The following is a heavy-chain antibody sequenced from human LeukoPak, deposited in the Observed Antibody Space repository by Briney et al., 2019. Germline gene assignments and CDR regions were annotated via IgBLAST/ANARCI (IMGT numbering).Heavy chain of an antibody. CDR3: AKERQAGGTPFDY. D-gene: IGHD1-26*01. CDR1: GFTFTGPS. V-gene: IGHV3-30*04. Sequence: GGSLRLSCVASGFTFTGPSMHWVRQAPGKGLEWVAVVGNDEKTIFYADSVKGRFTISRDNSKNTLYLQMNGLRDEDTAVYYCAKERQAGGTPFDYWGQGSLVTVSS. CDR2: VGNDEKTI. J-gene: IGHJ4*02.